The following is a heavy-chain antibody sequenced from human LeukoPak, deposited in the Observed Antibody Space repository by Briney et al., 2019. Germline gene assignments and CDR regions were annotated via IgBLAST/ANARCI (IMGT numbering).Heavy chain of an antibody. CDR3: ARVGLTTAAGTYDY. CDR1: GFTLRSYW. J-gene: IGHJ4*02. V-gene: IGHV3-74*01. CDR2: INSDGSRI. Sequence: GGSLRLSCAASGFTLRSYWMHWVRQAPGKGLVWVSRINSDGSRISYADSVKGRFTISRDNAENSLYLQMNSLRAEDTAVYYCARVGLTTAAGTYDYWGQGTLVTASS. D-gene: IGHD6-13*01.